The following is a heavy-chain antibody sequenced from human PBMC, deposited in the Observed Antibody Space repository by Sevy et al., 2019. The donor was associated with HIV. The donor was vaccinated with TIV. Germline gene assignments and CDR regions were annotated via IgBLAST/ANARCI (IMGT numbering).Heavy chain of an antibody. Sequence: SETLSLTCTVSGGSISSSSYYWGWIRQPPGKGLEWIGSIYYSGSTYYHPSLKSRVTISVDTSKNQFSLKLSSVTAADTAVYYCARQVYGASWFDPWGQGTLVTVSS. V-gene: IGHV4-39*01. CDR3: ARQVYGASWFDP. D-gene: IGHD3-10*02. CDR2: IYYSGST. CDR1: GGSISSSSYY. J-gene: IGHJ5*02.